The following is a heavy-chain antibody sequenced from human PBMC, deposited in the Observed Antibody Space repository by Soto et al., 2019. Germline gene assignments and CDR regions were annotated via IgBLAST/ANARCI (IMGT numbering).Heavy chain of an antibody. V-gene: IGHV3-7*01. CDR1: GFTFRSRW. CDR3: TRDSYDSSGYYYDFFDY. Sequence: GGSLRLSCAASGFTFRSRWMSWVRQAPGKGLEWVANIKVDGSEKYYVDSVRCRFSISRDNAKDSLYLQMNSLRAEDTAVYYCTRDSYDSSGYYYDFFDYWGQGTLVTVSS. CDR2: IKVDGSEK. D-gene: IGHD3-22*01. J-gene: IGHJ4*02.